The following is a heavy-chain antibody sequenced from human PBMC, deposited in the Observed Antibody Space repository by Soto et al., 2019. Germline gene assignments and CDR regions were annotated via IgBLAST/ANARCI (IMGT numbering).Heavy chain of an antibody. V-gene: IGHV3-21*01. J-gene: IGHJ6*03. D-gene: IGHD3-3*01. CDR1: GFTFSSYS. CDR3: ARCYDFWSGYHKPAYYYMDV. Sequence: PGGSLRLSCAASGFTFSSYSMNRVRQAPGKGLEWVSSISSSSSYIYYADSVKGRFTISRDNAKNSLYLQMNSLRAEDTAVYYCARCYDFWSGYHKPAYYYMDVWGKGTTVTVSS. CDR2: ISSSSSYI.